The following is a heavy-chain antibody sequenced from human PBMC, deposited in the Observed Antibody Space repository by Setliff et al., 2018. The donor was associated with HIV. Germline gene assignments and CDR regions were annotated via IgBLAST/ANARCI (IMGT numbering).Heavy chain of an antibody. CDR3: VGGLRSRSQGHFDY. D-gene: IGHD5-12*01. J-gene: IGHJ4*02. V-gene: IGHV4-4*07. Sequence: SETLSLTCTVSGGSISTYYLTWIRQPAGKGLAWIGRIFASGSTNYNPPLKSRVTMSVDTSKNQFPLRLSSVAAADTAVYYCVGGLRSRSQGHFDYWGQGTLVTVSS. CDR2: IFASGST. CDR1: GGSISTYY.